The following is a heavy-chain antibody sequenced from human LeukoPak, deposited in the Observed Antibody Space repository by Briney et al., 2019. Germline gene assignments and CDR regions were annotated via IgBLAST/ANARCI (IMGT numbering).Heavy chain of an antibody. J-gene: IGHJ4*02. Sequence: GGSLRLSCAASGFTFSSYIMNWVRQAPGKGLEWVSSISSSSSYIYYADSVKGRFTISRDNAKNSLYLQMNSLRAEDTAVYYCARDEEMATIGAFDYWGQGTLVTVSS. V-gene: IGHV3-21*01. D-gene: IGHD5-24*01. CDR1: GFTFSSYI. CDR3: ARDEEMATIGAFDY. CDR2: ISSSSSYI.